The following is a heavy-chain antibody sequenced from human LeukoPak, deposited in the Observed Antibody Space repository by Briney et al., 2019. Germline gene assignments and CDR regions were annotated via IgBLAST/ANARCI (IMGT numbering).Heavy chain of an antibody. V-gene: IGHV4-59*01. Sequence: SETLSLTCTVSGGSISSYYWSWIRQPPGKGLEWIGYIYYSGSTNYNPSLKSRVTISVDTSKNQFSLKLSSVTAADTAVYYCARDVGRRDGYSPYFQHWARAPWSPSPQ. D-gene: IGHD5-24*01. CDR3: ARDVGRRDGYSPYFQH. J-gene: IGHJ1*01. CDR2: IYYSGST. CDR1: GGSISSYY.